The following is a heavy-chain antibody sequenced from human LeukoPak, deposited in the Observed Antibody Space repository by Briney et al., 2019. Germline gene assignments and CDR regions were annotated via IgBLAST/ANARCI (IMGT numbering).Heavy chain of an antibody. CDR3: ARVGGYYDILTGYWIPLD. Sequence: ASVKVSCKASGYTFTSYYMHWVRQAPGQGLEWMGIINPSGGSTSYAQKFQGRVTMTRDTSTSTAYMELRSLRSDDTAVYYCARVGGYYDILTGYWIPLDWGQGTLVTVSS. V-gene: IGHV1-46*01. D-gene: IGHD3-9*01. CDR1: GYTFTSYY. J-gene: IGHJ4*02. CDR2: INPSGGST.